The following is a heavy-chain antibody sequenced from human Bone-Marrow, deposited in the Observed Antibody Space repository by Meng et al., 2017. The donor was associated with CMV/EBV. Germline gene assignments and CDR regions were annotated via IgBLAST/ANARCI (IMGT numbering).Heavy chain of an antibody. J-gene: IGHJ6*01. Sequence: GGSLRLSCAASGFTFSSYWMHWVRQAPGKGLEWVSVIYSGGSTYYADSVKGRFTISRDNSKNTLYLQMNSLRAEDTAVYYCARDRIAVAGPLYGMDVWGQGTTVTGSS. V-gene: IGHV3-53*01. D-gene: IGHD6-19*01. CDR1: GFTFSSYW. CDR2: IYSGGST. CDR3: ARDRIAVAGPLYGMDV.